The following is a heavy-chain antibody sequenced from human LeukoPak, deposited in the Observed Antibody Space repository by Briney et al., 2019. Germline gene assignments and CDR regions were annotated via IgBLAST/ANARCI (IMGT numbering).Heavy chain of an antibody. J-gene: IGHJ5*02. CDR3: ARGPGYSSGWSTGMLKGWFDP. V-gene: IGHV1-8*01. CDR1: GYTFTSYD. D-gene: IGHD6-19*01. Sequence: ASVKVSCKTSGYTFTSYDINWVRQATGQGLEWMGWMNPNSGNTGYAQKFQGRVTMTRNTSINTAYMELSSLRSEDTAVYYCARGPGYSSGWSTGMLKGWFDPWGQGTLVTVSS. CDR2: MNPNSGNT.